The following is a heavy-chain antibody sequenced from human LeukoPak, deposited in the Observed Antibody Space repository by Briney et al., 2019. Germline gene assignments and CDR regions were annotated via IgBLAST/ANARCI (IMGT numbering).Heavy chain of an antibody. CDR2: ITPMFGTS. CDR3: ARDDDYYDSSGNPGGVDY. CDR1: GGTFSRHT. D-gene: IGHD3-22*01. Sequence: SVKVSCKASGGTFSRHTISWVRQSPGQGLEWMGGITPMFGTSNYAQKFRGRVTITADESTSTAYVELSSLRSEDTAVYYCARDDDYYDSSGNPGGVDYWGQGTLVTVSS. V-gene: IGHV1-69*01. J-gene: IGHJ4*02.